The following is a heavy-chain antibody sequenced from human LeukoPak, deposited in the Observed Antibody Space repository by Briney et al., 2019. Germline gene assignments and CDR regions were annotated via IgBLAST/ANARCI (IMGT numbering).Heavy chain of an antibody. CDR1: GFTFSSYW. D-gene: IGHD2-15*01. CDR3: ARKGGTPDY. V-gene: IGHV3-7*01. CDR2: IKQDGSEK. Sequence: GGSLRLSCAASGFTFSSYWMSWVRQAPGKGLEWVANIKQDGSEKNYVDSVKGRFTISRDDAKNSLYLQMNNLRAEDTAVYYCARKGGTPDYWGQGTLVTVSS. J-gene: IGHJ4*02.